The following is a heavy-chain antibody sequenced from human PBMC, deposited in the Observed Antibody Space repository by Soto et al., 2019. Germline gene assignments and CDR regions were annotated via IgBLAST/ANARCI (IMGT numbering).Heavy chain of an antibody. D-gene: IGHD3-22*01. V-gene: IGHV4-30-4*01. CDR3: ARDARYYSESGGYYSLFDS. CDR1: GGSFSTGEFS. J-gene: IGHJ4*02. CDR2: ISNSGST. Sequence: SAPLSLTCPVSGGSFSTGEFSWRWLRQPPGKGLESIAYISNSGSTYYNPSLKSRISISIDTSKNQFSLNLSSVTAADTAFYYCARDARYYSESGGYYSLFDSWGQGTLVTVSS.